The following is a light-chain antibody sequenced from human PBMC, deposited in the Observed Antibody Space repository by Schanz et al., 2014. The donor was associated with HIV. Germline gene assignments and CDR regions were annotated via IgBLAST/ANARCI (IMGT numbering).Light chain of an antibody. V-gene: IGLV1-44*01. Sequence: QSVLTQPPSASGTPGQRVTISCSGSSSNIGSNTVNWYQQLPGTAPKLLIYGNSNRPSGVPDRFSGSKSGTSASLAITGLQTGDEADYYCGTWDSRMSAVVFGGGTKLTVL. CDR1: SSNIGSNT. CDR3: GTWDSRMSAVV. CDR2: GNS. J-gene: IGLJ2*01.